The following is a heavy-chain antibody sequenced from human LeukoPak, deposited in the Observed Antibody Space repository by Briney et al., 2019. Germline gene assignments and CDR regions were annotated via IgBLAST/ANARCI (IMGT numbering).Heavy chain of an antibody. Sequence: GGSLRLSCAASGFTFSSYAMSWVRQAPGRGLEWVSAITGSGGSTYYADSVKGRFTISRDISKNTLYLQMNSLRAEDTAVYYCAKASVLNDYYYYYMDVWGKGTTVTVSS. D-gene: IGHD2-8*01. J-gene: IGHJ6*03. CDR3: AKASVLNDYYYYYMDV. CDR2: ITGSGGST. CDR1: GFTFSSYA. V-gene: IGHV3-23*01.